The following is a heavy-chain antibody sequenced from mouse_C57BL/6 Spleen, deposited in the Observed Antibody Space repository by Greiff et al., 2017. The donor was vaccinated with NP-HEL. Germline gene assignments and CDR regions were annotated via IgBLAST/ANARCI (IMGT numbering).Heavy chain of an antibody. D-gene: IGHD1-1*01. CDR2: IYPSDSET. Sequence: QVQLQQPGAELVRPGSSVKLSCKASGYTFTSYWMDWVKQRPGQGLEWIGNIYPSDSETHYNQKFKDKATLTVDKSSSTAYMQLSSLTSEDSAVYYCAKGGGYYGSSYEAMDYWGQGTSVTVSS. CDR1: GYTFTSYW. CDR3: AKGGGYYGSSYEAMDY. J-gene: IGHJ4*01. V-gene: IGHV1-61*01.